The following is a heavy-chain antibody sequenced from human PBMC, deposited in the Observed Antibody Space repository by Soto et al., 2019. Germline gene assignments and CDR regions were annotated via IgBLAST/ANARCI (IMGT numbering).Heavy chain of an antibody. CDR2: IIPILGIR. CDR1: GGSFSTYT. Sequence: QLQLVQSGAEVKKPGSSVKVSCKASGGSFSTYTITWVRQAPGQGLEWMGRIIPILGIRDYAQKFQARVTITADKSTSTAYMGLGSLTSEDTAVYYCARDVGDLGQGTLVTVSS. CDR3: ARDVGD. V-gene: IGHV1-69*08. J-gene: IGHJ4*02. D-gene: IGHD1-26*01.